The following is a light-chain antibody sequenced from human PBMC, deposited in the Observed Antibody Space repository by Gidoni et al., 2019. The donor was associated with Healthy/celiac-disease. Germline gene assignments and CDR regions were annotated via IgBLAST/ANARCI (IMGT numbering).Light chain of an antibody. Sequence: DIQMTQSPSSLSASVGDRVTITCRASQSISSYLNWYQQKPGKAPQLLLYAASSLQSGVPSRFSGSGSGTDFPLPISSLQPEDFAPYYCQPSYSTPRTFGQGTKLEIK. CDR2: AAS. J-gene: IGKJ2*02. CDR3: QPSYSTPRT. V-gene: IGKV1-39*01. CDR1: QSISSY.